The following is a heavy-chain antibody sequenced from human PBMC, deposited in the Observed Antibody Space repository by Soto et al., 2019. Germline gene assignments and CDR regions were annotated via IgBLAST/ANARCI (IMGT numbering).Heavy chain of an antibody. V-gene: IGHV3-23*01. CDR1: GFTFSIYA. CDR3: AKEMFPQTVLDSSSPWGDY. Sequence: PGGSLRLSCAASGFTFSIYAVAWIRQTPGKGLEWVSVIGAGSDGIQYVDSVKGRFTLSRDVSKGTLYLQMNSLRAEDTAVYYCAKEMFPQTVLDSSSPWGDYWGPGTLVTVSS. CDR2: IGAGSDGI. D-gene: IGHD3-22*01. J-gene: IGHJ4*02.